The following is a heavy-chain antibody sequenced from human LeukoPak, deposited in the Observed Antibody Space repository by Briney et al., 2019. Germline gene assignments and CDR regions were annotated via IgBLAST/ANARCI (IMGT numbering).Heavy chain of an antibody. Sequence: SVTVSCKASGGTFSSYAISWVRQVPGQGLEWMGGSIPIFGTANYAQKFQGRVTLTTDESTSTAYMELSSLRSEDTAVYYCPRQHLIAAAGCWIWVHPWGQGPLVTVSS. D-gene: IGHD6-13*01. V-gene: IGHV1-69*05. CDR3: PRQHLIAAAGCWIWVHP. CDR2: SIPIFGTA. J-gene: IGHJ5*02. CDR1: GGTFSSYA.